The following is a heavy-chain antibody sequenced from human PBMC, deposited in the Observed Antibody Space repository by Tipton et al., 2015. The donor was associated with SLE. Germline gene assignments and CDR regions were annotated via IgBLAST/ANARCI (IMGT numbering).Heavy chain of an antibody. CDR2: IYYSGNT. Sequence: TLSLTCSVSGDSITSGGYYWSWIRQHPGKGLEWLGYIYYSGNTHYNPSLQSRVAMSLDPSKNQVSLTLNYVTASDTAVYYCARDVMGRTTTDRGTYQYYYYMDFWGKGTTVTVSS. V-gene: IGHV4-31*03. D-gene: IGHD3-10*01. CDR1: GDSITSGGYY. CDR3: ARDVMGRTTTDRGTYQYYYYMDF. J-gene: IGHJ6*03.